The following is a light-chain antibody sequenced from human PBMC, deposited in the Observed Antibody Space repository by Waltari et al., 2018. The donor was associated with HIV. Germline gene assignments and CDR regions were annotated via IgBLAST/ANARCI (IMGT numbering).Light chain of an antibody. V-gene: IGKV1-5*03. Sequence: DIPMTQSPSTLSASLGDRVTITCRASQSISTWLAWYHRKPGKAPKLLIYRASTLQKRVPSMFSGTGSGTEFTLTITNLQPDDFATYYCQQYSSYLTFGPGTKLEIK. CDR2: RAS. CDR3: QQYSSYLT. J-gene: IGKJ2*01. CDR1: QSISTW.